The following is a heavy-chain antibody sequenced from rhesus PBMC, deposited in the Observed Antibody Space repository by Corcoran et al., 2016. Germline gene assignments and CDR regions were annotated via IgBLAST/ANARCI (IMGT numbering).Heavy chain of an antibody. V-gene: IGHV4-106*01. J-gene: IGHJ6*01. Sequence: QVHLQESGPGALKPWQTLPLHRVAPGGSFYGDVFCAWILQSRGPGPGGTGERSGSGGGTNDNPSLKTRVTISIHTSKNQFTLKLTSVPAADTAVYYCARDWIRPTYSSGTFYYGLGSWGQGVVVTVSS. CDR2: RSGSGGGT. CDR1: GGSFYGDVF. D-gene: IGHD1-1*01. CDR3: ARDWIRPTYSSGTFYYGLGS.